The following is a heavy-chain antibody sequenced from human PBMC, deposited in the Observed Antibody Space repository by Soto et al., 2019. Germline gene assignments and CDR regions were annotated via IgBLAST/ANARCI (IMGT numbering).Heavy chain of an antibody. V-gene: IGHV3-48*02. J-gene: IGHJ4*02. CDR1: GFTFSSYS. D-gene: IGHD3-22*01. CDR3: ARGLYYYDCRGYWGY. CDR2: ISSSSSTI. Sequence: EVQLVESGGGLVQPGGSLRLSCAASGFTFSSYSMNWVRQAPGKGLEWVSYISSSSSTIYYEDSVKGRFTISRDNAKNCLYLQMNSLRDEDTAWYYCARGLYYYDCRGYWGYWGQGTLVTVSS.